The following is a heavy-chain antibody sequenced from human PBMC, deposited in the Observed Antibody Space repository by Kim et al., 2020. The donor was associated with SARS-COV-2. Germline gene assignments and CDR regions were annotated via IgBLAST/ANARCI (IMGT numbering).Heavy chain of an antibody. V-gene: IGHV3-74*01. J-gene: IGHJ2*01. Sequence: GGSLRLSCAASGFTFRTYWMHWVRQAPGMGLVWVARINSDATTIDYADSVRGRITISRDNGKNTLSLQMNSLRTEDTAVYYCARGAKCTGASGYAGYWY. CDR2: INSDATTI. CDR1: GFTFRTYW. D-gene: IGHD5-12*01. CDR3: ARGAKCTGASGYAGYWY.